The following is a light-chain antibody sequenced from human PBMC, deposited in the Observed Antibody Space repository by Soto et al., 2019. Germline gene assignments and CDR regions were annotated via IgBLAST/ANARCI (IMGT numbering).Light chain of an antibody. CDR3: KQSSMTPWT. CDR2: DTY. CDR1: HDISRF. V-gene: IGKV1-17*03. Sequence: DVQMTQSPSAMSASVGDRVTITCRASHDISRFVAWFQQKPGKAHERLIYDTYSLQPGVQSRFSGSGSGTEFTLTISSLQPDDYATYYCKQSSMTPWTFGQGTKVDI. J-gene: IGKJ1*01.